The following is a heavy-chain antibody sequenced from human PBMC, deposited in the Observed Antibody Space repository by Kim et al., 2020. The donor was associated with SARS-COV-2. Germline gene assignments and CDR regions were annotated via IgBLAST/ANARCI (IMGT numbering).Heavy chain of an antibody. CDR2: IYYSGST. V-gene: IGHV4-39*01. Sequence: SETLSLTCTVSGGSISSSSYYWGWIRQPPGKGLEWIGSIYYSGSTYYNPSLKSRVTISVDTSKNQFSLKLSSVTAADTAVYYCALIVVVVAATNDYWGQGTLVTVSS. J-gene: IGHJ4*02. CDR3: ALIVVVVAATNDY. D-gene: IGHD2-15*01. CDR1: GGSISSSSYY.